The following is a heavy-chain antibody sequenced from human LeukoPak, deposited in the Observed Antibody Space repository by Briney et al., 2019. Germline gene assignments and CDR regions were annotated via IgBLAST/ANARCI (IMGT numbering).Heavy chain of an antibody. Sequence: ASVTVSCKASVYTFTSYCISWVRQAPGQGLEWMGLISAYIGNTNYAQKLQGRVTMATDTSTSTAYMELRSMRSDDTAVYYCARDYGDYTAWSDYWGQGTLVTVSS. V-gene: IGHV1-18*01. D-gene: IGHD4-17*01. CDR1: VYTFTSYC. J-gene: IGHJ4*02. CDR2: ISAYIGNT. CDR3: ARDYGDYTAWSDY.